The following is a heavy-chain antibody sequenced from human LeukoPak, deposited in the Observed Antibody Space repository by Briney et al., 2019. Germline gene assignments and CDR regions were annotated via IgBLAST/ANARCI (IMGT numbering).Heavy chain of an antibody. D-gene: IGHD2-15*01. J-gene: IGHJ4*02. Sequence: PGGSLRLSCAASGFMFSDHYMSWIRQAPGTGLEWISYISDSGSTIYYADSVKGRFTISRDNAKKSLFLQMNRLRADDTAVYYCARDHDSLGYWGQGTLVTVSS. CDR3: ARDHDSLGY. V-gene: IGHV3-11*01. CDR2: ISDSGSTI. CDR1: GFMFSDHY.